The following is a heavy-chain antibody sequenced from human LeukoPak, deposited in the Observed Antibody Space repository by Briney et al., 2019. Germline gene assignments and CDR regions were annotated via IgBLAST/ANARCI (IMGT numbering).Heavy chain of an antibody. Sequence: SETLSLTCTVSGGSISSYYWSWIRQPPGKGLEWIEYIYYSGSTNYNPSLKSRVTISVDTSKNQFSLKLSSVTAADTAVYYCARGVASSSWGIWGQGTLVTVSS. CDR1: GGSISSYY. V-gene: IGHV4-59*01. CDR2: IYYSGST. CDR3: ARGVASSSWGI. J-gene: IGHJ4*02. D-gene: IGHD6-13*01.